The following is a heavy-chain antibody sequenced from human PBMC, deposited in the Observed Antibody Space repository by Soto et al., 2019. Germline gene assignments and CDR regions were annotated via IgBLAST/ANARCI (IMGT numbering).Heavy chain of an antibody. CDR3: AREGILLRVYASGWFDP. CDR1: GFTFSSYA. CDR2: ISYDGSNK. Sequence: QVQLVESGGGVVQPGRSLRLSCAASGFTFSSYAMHWVRQAPGKGLEWVAVISYDGSNKYYADSVKGRFTISRDNSKNFLDVQMSSRRAEDTAEYYCAREGILLRVYASGWFDPWGQGTLVTVSS. D-gene: IGHD2-8*01. J-gene: IGHJ5*02. V-gene: IGHV3-30-3*01.